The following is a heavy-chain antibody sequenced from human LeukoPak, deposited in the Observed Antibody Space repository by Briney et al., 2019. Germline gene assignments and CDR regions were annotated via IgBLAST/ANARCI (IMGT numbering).Heavy chain of an antibody. CDR1: GGSISSYY. J-gene: IGHJ5*02. Sequence: SETLSLTCTVSGGSISSYYWSWIRQPAGKGLEWIGRINTSGSTNYNPSLNTRVTISVDTSKNQFSLNLRSVTAADTAVYYCAGLHFAAAEEFDPWGQGTLVTVSS. D-gene: IGHD6-13*01. V-gene: IGHV4-4*07. CDR2: INTSGST. CDR3: AGLHFAAAEEFDP.